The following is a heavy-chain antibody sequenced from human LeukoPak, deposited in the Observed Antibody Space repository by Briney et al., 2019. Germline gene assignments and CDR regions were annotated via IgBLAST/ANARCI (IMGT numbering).Heavy chain of an antibody. D-gene: IGHD6-13*01. J-gene: IGHJ5*02. V-gene: IGHV3-23*01. CDR1: GFTFSSYA. Sequence: GGSLRLSCAASGFTFSSYAMSWVRQAPGKGLEWVSAISGSGGSTYYADSVKGRFTISRDNSKNTLYLQMNSLRAEDTAVYYCARDPSLVAAAGWFDPWGQGTLVTVSS. CDR2: ISGSGGST. CDR3: ARDPSLVAAAGWFDP.